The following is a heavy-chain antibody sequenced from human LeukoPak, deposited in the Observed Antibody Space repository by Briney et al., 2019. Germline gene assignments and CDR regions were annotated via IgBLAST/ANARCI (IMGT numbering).Heavy chain of an antibody. CDR1: GFTFSNAW. V-gene: IGHV3-21*06. CDR3: ATETNGRHYDY. D-gene: IGHD1-14*01. J-gene: IGHJ4*02. CDR2: IGPTGSDR. Sequence: GGSLRLSCAASGFTFSNAWMNWVRQAPGKGLEWVASIGPTGSDRYHADSIKGRFTISRDNANNFLYLRMNSLRAEDTAVYYCATETNGRHYDYWGQGTLLTVSS.